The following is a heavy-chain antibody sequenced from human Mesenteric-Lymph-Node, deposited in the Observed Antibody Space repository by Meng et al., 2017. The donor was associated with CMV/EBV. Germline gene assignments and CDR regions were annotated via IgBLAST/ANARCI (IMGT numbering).Heavy chain of an antibody. Sequence: ASVKVSCKASGYTFTSYDINWVRQATGQGLEWMGWMNPNSGNTGYAQKLQGRVTMTTDTSTNTAYMELRSLRSDDTAIYFCARVRRVYSDYDPLDFWGQGTLVTVSS. V-gene: IGHV1-8*01. D-gene: IGHD5-12*01. CDR3: ARVRRVYSDYDPLDF. CDR1: GYTFTSYD. CDR2: MNPNSGNT. J-gene: IGHJ4*02.